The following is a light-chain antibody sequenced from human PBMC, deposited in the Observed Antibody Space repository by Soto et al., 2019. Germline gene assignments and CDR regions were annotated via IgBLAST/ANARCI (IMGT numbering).Light chain of an antibody. Sequence: VMTQAPATLSVSPGERVTLSCRASQTINNNVAWYQLKDGQVPRLLIYGASTRAADVPARFSGGGSGTDFTLTISSLEPEDFAVYYCQQYGTSPITFGQGTRLEIK. V-gene: IGKV3-15*01. CDR2: GAS. J-gene: IGKJ5*01. CDR3: QQYGTSPIT. CDR1: QTINNN.